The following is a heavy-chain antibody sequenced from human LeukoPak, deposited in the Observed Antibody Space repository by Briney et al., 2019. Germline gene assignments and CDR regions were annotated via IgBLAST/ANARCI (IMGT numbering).Heavy chain of an antibody. CDR3: ARAYCSSGSCYPPGY. J-gene: IGHJ4*02. D-gene: IGHD2-15*01. CDR1: GFTFSSYN. V-gene: IGHV3-21*01. Sequence: PGGSLRLSCAASGFTFSSYNMNWVRQAPGKGLEWVSSISSSSTYIYYADSLKGRFTISRDNAKNSLFLQMNSLRAEDTAVYYCARAYCSSGSCYPPGYWGQGTLVTVSA. CDR2: ISSSSTYI.